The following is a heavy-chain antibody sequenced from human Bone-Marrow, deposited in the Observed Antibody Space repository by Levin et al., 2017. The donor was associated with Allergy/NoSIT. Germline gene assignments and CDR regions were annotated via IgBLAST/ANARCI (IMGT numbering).Heavy chain of an antibody. J-gene: IGHJ4*02. V-gene: IGHV3-9*01. D-gene: IGHD1-1*01. Sequence: GGSLRLSCAASGFTFGDYGLHWVRQLPGKGLEWISGISWNSDIIDYADSVRGRFTVSRDNARSSLYLQMNSLTADDTAFYYCARDLSLVTTGYLIYWGQGALVTVSS. CDR2: ISWNSDII. CDR3: ARDLSLVTTGYLIY. CDR1: GFTFGDYG.